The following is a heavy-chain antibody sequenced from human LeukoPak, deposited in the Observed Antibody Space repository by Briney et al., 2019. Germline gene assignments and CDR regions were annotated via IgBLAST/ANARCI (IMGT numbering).Heavy chain of an antibody. CDR3: ARARQQLVGY. D-gene: IGHD6-6*01. J-gene: IGHJ4*02. Sequence: SQTLSLTCTVSGGSISSGGYYWSWTRQPPGKGLEWIGYIYHSGSTYYNPSLKSRVTISVDRSKNQFSLKLSSVTAADTAVYYCARARQQLVGYWGQGTLVTVSS. V-gene: IGHV4-30-2*01. CDR2: IYHSGST. CDR1: GGSISSGGYY.